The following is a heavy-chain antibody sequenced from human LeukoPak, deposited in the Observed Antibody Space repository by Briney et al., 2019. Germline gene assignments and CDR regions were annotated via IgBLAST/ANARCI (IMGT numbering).Heavy chain of an antibody. CDR3: ASGDLYSSSWYPPDAFDI. D-gene: IGHD6-13*01. CDR1: GFTFSSYS. Sequence: PGGSLRLSCAASGFTFSSYSMNWVRQAPGKGLEWVSSISSSSSYIYYADSVKGRFTISRDNAKNSLYLQMNSLRAEDTAVYYCASGDLYSSSWYPPDAFDIWGQGTMVTVSS. V-gene: IGHV3-21*01. J-gene: IGHJ3*02. CDR2: ISSSSSYI.